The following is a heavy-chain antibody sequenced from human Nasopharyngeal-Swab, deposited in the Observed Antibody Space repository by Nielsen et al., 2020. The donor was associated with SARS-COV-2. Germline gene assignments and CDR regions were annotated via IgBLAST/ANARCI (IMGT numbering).Heavy chain of an antibody. V-gene: IGHV3-21*01. CDR3: ARRDTVTLYYYYYGMDV. CDR2: ISSSSSYI. D-gene: IGHD4-11*01. Sequence: GGSLRLSCAASGFTFSSYSMNWVRQALGKGLEWVSSISSSSSYIYYADSVKGRFTISRDNAKNSLYLQMNSLRAEDTAVYYCARRDTVTLYYYYYGMDVWGQGTTVTVSS. J-gene: IGHJ6*02. CDR1: GFTFSSYS.